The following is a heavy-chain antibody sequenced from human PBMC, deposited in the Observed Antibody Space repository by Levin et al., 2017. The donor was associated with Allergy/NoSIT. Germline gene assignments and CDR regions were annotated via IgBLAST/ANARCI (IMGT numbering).Heavy chain of an antibody. D-gene: IGHD6-13*01. CDR2: ISGSGGST. CDR1: GFTFSSYA. V-gene: IGHV3-23*01. CDR3: ARGIAEQNWFDP. Sequence: GGSLRLSCAASGFTFSSYAMSWVRQAPGKGLEWVSAISGSGGSTYYADSVKGRFTISRDNSKNTLYLQMNSLRAEDTAVYYCARGIAEQNWFDPWGQGTLVTVSS. J-gene: IGHJ5*02.